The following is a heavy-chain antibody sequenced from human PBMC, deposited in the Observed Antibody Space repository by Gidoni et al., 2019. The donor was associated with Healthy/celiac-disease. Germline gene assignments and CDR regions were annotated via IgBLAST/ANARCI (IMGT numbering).Heavy chain of an antibody. D-gene: IGHD3-22*01. Sequence: VQLLESGGGLVQPGGSLRLSCAASGFTFRSYAMSWVSQAPGKGLEWVSAISGSGGSTYYADSVKGRFTISRDNSKNTLYLQMNSLRAEDTAVYYCAKLEAQKVVITTGLYWGQGTLVTVSS. J-gene: IGHJ4*02. V-gene: IGHV3-23*01. CDR3: AKLEAQKVVITTGLY. CDR2: ISGSGGST. CDR1: GFTFRSYA.